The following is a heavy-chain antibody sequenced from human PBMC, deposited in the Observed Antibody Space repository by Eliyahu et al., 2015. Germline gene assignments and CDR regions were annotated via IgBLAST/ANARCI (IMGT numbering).Heavy chain of an antibody. CDR3: ASPNRGGYQLPLDF. CDR1: GFYFGGYS. V-gene: IGHV3-23*01. D-gene: IGHD2-2*01. CDR2: VSGNTDIR. J-gene: IGHJ4*02. Sequence: EVQLLESGGGLVQSGGSLRLSCXAXGFYFGGYSXSWVRQAPGQGLFWVAFVSGNTDIRTYAESVRGRFTISRDDSKRTIYLQMNDLQDEDTGIYYCASPNRGGYQLPLDFWGQGTLVTVSS.